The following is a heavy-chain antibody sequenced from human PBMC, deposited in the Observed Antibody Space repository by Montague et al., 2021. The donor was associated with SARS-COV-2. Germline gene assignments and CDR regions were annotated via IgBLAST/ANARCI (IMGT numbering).Heavy chain of an antibody. Sequence: TLSLTCTVSGGSISSGGYYWSWIRQHPGKGLEWIGYIYYSGSTYYNPSLKSRVTISVDTSKNQFSLKLSSVTAADTVVYYCARARITMIVVVNAFDIWGQGTMVTVSS. CDR2: IYYSGST. V-gene: IGHV4-31*03. J-gene: IGHJ3*02. D-gene: IGHD3-22*01. CDR3: ARARITMIVVVNAFDI. CDR1: GGSISSGGYY.